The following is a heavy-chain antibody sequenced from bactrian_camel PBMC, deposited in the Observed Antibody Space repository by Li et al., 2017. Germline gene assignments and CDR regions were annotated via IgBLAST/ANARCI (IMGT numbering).Heavy chain of an antibody. D-gene: IGHD2*01. CDR3: AISFVPVPSAGYCYTSDY. CDR1: QFTDRTYY. J-gene: IGHJ4*01. CDR2: INTAGHNS. Sequence: QLVESGGGSVQAGGSLRLSSAASQFTDRTYYMAWFRQAPGKEREGVAHINTAGHNSFYGDFVEDRFTISKDNAKKTLYLQMNDLNPEDTAMYYCAISFVPVPSAGYCYTSDYWGQGTQVTVS. V-gene: IGHV3S28*01.